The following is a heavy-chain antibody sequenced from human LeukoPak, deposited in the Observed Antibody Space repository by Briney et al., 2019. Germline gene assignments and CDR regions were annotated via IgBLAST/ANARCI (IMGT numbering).Heavy chain of an antibody. Sequence: QSGGSLRLSCAASGFTFSSYEMNWVRQAPGKGLEWVSYITTSGRTIYYADSVKGRSTISRDNSKNTLYLQMNSLRAEDTAVYYCASPLDYVGQWGQGTLVTVSS. CDR3: ASPLDYVGQ. CDR1: GFTFSSYE. D-gene: IGHD3-16*01. J-gene: IGHJ4*02. CDR2: ITTSGRTI. V-gene: IGHV3-48*03.